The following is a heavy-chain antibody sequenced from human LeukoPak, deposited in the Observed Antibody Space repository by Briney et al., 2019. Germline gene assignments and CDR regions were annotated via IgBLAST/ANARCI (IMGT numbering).Heavy chain of an antibody. D-gene: IGHD6-13*01. CDR2: IRYDGTNK. Sequence: GGSLRLSCAASGFTFTYYAIHWVRQAPGKGLEWVAFIRYDGTNKNYADSVKGRFTISRDNSKNTLYLQMNSLRAEDTAVYYCARGGPAAGRFDYWGQGTLVTVSS. CDR3: ARGGPAAGRFDY. J-gene: IGHJ4*02. CDR1: GFTFTYYA. V-gene: IGHV3-30*02.